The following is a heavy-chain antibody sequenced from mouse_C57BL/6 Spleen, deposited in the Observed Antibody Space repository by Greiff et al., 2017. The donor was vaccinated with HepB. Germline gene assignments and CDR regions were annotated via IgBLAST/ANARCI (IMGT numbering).Heavy chain of an antibody. CDR2: INYDGSST. CDR3: ARDSPCYAMDY. J-gene: IGHJ4*01. CDR1: GFTFSDYY. V-gene: IGHV5-16*01. Sequence: EVQVVESEGGLVQPGSSMKLSCTASGFTFSDYYMAWVRQVPEKGLEWVANINYDGSSTYYLDSLKSRFIISRDNAKNILYLQMSSLKSEDTATYYGARDSPCYAMDYWGQGTSVTVSS.